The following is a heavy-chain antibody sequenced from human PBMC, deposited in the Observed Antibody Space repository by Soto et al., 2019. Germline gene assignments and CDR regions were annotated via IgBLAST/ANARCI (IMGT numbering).Heavy chain of an antibody. CDR3: ARSPMRELTFSYYNMDV. CDR2: ISSTGRTI. CDR1: GFTFSDYY. J-gene: IGHJ6*03. D-gene: IGHD1-7*01. Sequence: QVQLVESGAGLVKPGGSLRLSCAASGFTFSDYYMSWIRQAPGKGLEWISYISSTGRTIYYADSVKGRFTISRDNAENSLYLQMNSMIAEVTALYYCARSPMRELTFSYYNMDVWGTGTTVTVSS. V-gene: IGHV3-11*04.